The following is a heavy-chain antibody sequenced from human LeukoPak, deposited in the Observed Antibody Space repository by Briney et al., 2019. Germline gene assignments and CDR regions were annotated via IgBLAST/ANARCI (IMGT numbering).Heavy chain of an antibody. V-gene: IGHV3-11*06. Sequence: GGSLGLSCAASGFTFSDYYMSWIRQAPGKGLEWVSYISSSSSYTNYADSVKGRFTISRDNAKNSLYLQMNSLRAEDTAVYYCARDLYGDYGSYWGQGTLVTVSS. J-gene: IGHJ4*02. CDR3: ARDLYGDYGSY. CDR1: GFTFSDYY. D-gene: IGHD4-17*01. CDR2: ISSSSSYT.